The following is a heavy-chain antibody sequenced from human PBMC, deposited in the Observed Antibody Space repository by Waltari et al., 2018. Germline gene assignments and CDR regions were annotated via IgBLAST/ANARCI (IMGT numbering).Heavy chain of an antibody. CDR1: GFTFSNYA. CDR2: SRGRGDGT. Sequence: EVQLVESGGGLVQPGGSLRLSCAASGFTFSNYAMSWVRQAPGEGRDWGSASRGRGDGTHDADSVKGRFTISRDNSKNALYLQMNSLRAEDTAVYFCANRWIRFWGQGTLVTVSS. J-gene: IGHJ4*02. CDR3: ANRWIRF. D-gene: IGHD5-12*01. V-gene: IGHV3-23*04.